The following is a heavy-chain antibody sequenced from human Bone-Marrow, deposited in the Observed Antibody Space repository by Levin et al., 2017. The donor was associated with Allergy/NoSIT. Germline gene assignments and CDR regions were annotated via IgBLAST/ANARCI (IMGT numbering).Heavy chain of an antibody. CDR3: ARDFAQRGYSSGWGAFDI. V-gene: IGHV1-3*01. CDR2: INAGNGNT. CDR1: GYTFTSYA. D-gene: IGHD6-19*01. J-gene: IGHJ3*02. Sequence: VASVKVSCKASGYTFTSYAMHWVRQAPGQRLEWMGWINAGNGNTKYSQKFQGRVTITRDTSASTAYMELSSLRSEDTAVYYCARDFAQRGYSSGWGAFDIWGQGTMVTVSS.